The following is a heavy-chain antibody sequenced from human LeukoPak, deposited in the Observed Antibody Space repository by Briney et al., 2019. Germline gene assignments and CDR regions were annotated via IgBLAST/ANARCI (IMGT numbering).Heavy chain of an antibody. V-gene: IGHV1-2*02. CDR1: GYTFTGYY. D-gene: IGHD2-2*02. CDR2: INPNSGGT. Sequence: GASVKVSCNASGYTFTGYYMHWVRQAPGQGLEWMGWINPNSGGTNYAQKFQGRVTMTRDTSISTAYMELSRLRSDDTAVYYCARSQIVVVPAAITGGWFDPWGQGTLVTVSS. J-gene: IGHJ5*02. CDR3: ARSQIVVVPAAITGGWFDP.